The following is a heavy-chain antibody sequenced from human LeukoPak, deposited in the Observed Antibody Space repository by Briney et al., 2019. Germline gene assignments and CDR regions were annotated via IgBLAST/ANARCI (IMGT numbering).Heavy chain of an antibody. D-gene: IGHD2-2*01. V-gene: IGHV3-30-3*01. CDR2: ISYDGSNK. CDR3: ARVGRRKDIVVVPAANPLDY. J-gene: IGHJ4*02. CDR1: GGTFSSYA. Sequence: SCKASGGTFSSYAMHWVRQAPGKGLEWVAVISYDGSNKYYADSVKGRFTISRDNSKNTLYLQMNSLRAEDTAVYYCARVGRRKDIVVVPAANPLDYWGQGTLVTVSS.